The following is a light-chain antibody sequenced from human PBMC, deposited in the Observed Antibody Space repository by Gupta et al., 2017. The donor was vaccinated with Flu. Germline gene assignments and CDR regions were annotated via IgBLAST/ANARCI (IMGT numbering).Light chain of an antibody. V-gene: IGLV1-51*01. CDR3: ATGDNNRRGV. Sequence: KITTTCAGSNSNSGNNFVYWYQQLPGTAHKLLIYDNNKRPAGIPDRFSGSKSGTAATLGITGRQTGDEADYFCATGDNNRRGVFGGGTKLTVL. CDR1: NSNSGNNF. J-gene: IGLJ3*02. CDR2: DNN.